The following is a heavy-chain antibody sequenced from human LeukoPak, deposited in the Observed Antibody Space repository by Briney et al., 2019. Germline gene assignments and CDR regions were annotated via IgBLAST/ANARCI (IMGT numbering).Heavy chain of an antibody. J-gene: IGHJ4*02. V-gene: IGHV3-30*04. CDR3: VTHGYSGYDFDPLTFYDY. Sequence: GRSLRLSCAASGFTFSSYVMHWVRQAPGKGLEWVAIISYDGSNEYYADSVKGRFTISRDNSKNTLYLQMNSLRAEDTAVYYCVTHGYSGYDFDPLTFYDYWGQGTLVTVSS. D-gene: IGHD5-12*01. CDR1: GFTFSSYV. CDR2: ISYDGSNE.